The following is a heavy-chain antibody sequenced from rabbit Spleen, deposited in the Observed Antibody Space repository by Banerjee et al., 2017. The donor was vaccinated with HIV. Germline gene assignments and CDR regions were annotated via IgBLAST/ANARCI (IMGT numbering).Heavy chain of an antibody. V-gene: IGHV1S40*01. CDR2: IHAAGVNNI. J-gene: IGHJ6*01. CDR1: GFSFIAGYY. Sequence: QSLEESGGDLVKPGASLTLTCTASGFSFIAGYYMCWVRQAPGKGLEWIACIHAAGVNNIYYASWAKGRFTFSKTSSTTVTLQMTSLTAADTANYFCARDLTDVIGWNFGWWGPGTLVTVS. CDR3: ARDLTDVIGWNFGW. D-gene: IGHD4-1*01.